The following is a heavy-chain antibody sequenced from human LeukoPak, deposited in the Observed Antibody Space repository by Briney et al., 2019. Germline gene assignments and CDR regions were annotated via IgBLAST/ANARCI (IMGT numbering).Heavy chain of an antibody. CDR1: GFTFDDYA. CDR3: AKDGGLVCSSTSCPVYYYYGMDV. CDR2: ISWNSGSI. J-gene: IGHJ6*02. D-gene: IGHD2-2*01. Sequence: GGSLRLSCAASGFTFDDYAMHWVRQAPGKGLEWVSGISWNSGSIGYADSVKGRFTISRDNAKNSLYLQMNSLRAEDTALYYCAKDGGLVCSSTSCPVYYYYGMDVWGQGTTVTVSS. V-gene: IGHV3-9*01.